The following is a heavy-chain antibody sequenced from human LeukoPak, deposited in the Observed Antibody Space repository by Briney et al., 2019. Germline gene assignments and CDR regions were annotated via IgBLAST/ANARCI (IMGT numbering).Heavy chain of an antibody. CDR3: ARGGADYDIRSGHYLGY. CDR1: GYTFTSYG. Sequence: GASVKVSCKASGYTFTSYGISWVRQAPGQGLEWMGWISVYHGNTDYAQKFQGRLTMTTETSTSTAYMELRSLKSGDTAIYYCARGGADYDIRSGHYLGYWGQGTLVTVSS. CDR2: ISVYHGNT. J-gene: IGHJ4*02. D-gene: IGHD3-3*01. V-gene: IGHV1-18*01.